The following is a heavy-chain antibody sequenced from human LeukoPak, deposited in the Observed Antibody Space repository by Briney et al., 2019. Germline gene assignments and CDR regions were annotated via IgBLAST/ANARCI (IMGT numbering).Heavy chain of an antibody. D-gene: IGHD2-2*01. CDR1: GGSISSGGYY. V-gene: IGHV4-30-2*01. J-gene: IGHJ4*02. CDR2: IYHSGST. CDR3: ARGTVVVPAAIMY. Sequence: SQTLSLTCTVSGGSISSGGYYWSWIRQPPGKGLEWIGYIYHSGSTYYNPSLKSRVTISVDRSKNQFSLKLSSVTAADTAVYYCARGTVVVPAAIMYWGQGTLVTVSS.